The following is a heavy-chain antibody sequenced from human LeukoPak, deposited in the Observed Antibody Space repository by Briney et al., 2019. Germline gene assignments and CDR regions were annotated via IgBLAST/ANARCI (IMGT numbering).Heavy chain of an antibody. J-gene: IGHJ4*02. V-gene: IGHV4-59*01. D-gene: IGHD6-13*01. CDR2: IYYSGST. CDR1: GGSINSDY. Sequence: TETLSLTCTVFGGSINSDYWNWIRQPPGKGLEWIGYIYYSGSTNYNPSLKSRVTISVDTSKNQFSLKLSSVTAADTAVYYRARFSSIAAAFDYWGQGTLVTVSS. CDR3: ARFSSIAAAFDY.